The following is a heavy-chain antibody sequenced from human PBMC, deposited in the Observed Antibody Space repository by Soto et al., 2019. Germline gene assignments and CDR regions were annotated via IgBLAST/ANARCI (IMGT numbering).Heavy chain of an antibody. Sequence: GGSLRLSCAASGFTFRSYEMNWVRQAPGKGLEWVSYISSRATGIFYADSVKGRFTMSRDDANNSLYLQMNSLRGEDTAVYYCARPLSFDGYDGGFFFDLWGQGTVVTVSS. CDR1: GFTFRSYE. CDR2: ISSRATGI. D-gene: IGHD5-12*01. CDR3: ARPLSFDGYDGGFFFDL. V-gene: IGHV3-48*03. J-gene: IGHJ4*02.